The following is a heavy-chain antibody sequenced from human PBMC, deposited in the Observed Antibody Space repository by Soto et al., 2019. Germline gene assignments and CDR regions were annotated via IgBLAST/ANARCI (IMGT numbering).Heavy chain of an antibody. CDR3: ARHRAYGSGNVVFDY. CDR1: GYTFTSYW. Sequence: GESLKISCKGSGYTFTSYWINWVRQMPGKGLEWMGIIYPPDSDTRYNPSLQGQVTMSIDKSISTAYLHWRSLTASVTAIYFCARHRAYGSGNVVFDYWGQGTLVTVSS. J-gene: IGHJ4*02. V-gene: IGHV5-51*01. CDR2: IYPPDSDT. D-gene: IGHD3-10*01.